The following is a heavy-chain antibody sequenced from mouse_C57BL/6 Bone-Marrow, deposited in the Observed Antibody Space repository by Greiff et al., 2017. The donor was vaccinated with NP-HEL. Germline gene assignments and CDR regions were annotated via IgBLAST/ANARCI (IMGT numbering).Heavy chain of an antibody. CDR3: ARGWLLLYWYFDV. V-gene: IGHV2-2*01. D-gene: IGHD2-3*01. Sequence: VQLVESGPGLVQPSQSLSITCTVSGFSLTSYGVRWVRQSPGKGLEWLGVIWSGGSTDYNAAFISRLSISKDNSKSQVFFKMNSLQADDTAIYYCARGWLLLYWYFDVWGTGTTVTVSS. CDR2: IWSGGST. CDR1: GFSLTSYG. J-gene: IGHJ1*03.